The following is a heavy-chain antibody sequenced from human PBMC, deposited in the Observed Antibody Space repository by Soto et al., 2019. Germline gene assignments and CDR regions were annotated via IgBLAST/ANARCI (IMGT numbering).Heavy chain of an antibody. CDR2: IHYSGST. V-gene: IGHV4-61*01. J-gene: IGHJ6*02. D-gene: IGHD1-1*01. CDR3: ARQTGIRLMDV. CDR1: GVSVISGSYF. Sequence: SETLSLTYTVSGVSVISGSYFWTWIRQPPGKGLEWIGYIHYSGSTNYNPSLKSRVIISVDTSKSQFSLKLSSMTSADTAVYYCARQTGIRLMDVWGQGTTVTVSS.